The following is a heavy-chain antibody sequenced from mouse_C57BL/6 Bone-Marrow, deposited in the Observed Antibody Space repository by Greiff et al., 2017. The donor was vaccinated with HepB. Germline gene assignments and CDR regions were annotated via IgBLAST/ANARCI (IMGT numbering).Heavy chain of an antibody. CDR2: IDPETGGT. CDR1: GYTFTDYE. Sequence: VQVVESGAELVRPGASVTLSCKASGYTFTDYEMHWVKQTPVHGLEWIGAIDPETGGTAYNQKFKGKAILTADKSSSTAYMELRSLTSEDSAVYYCTRPYGNYGGWYFDVWGTGTTVTVSS. D-gene: IGHD2-1*01. J-gene: IGHJ1*03. V-gene: IGHV1-15*01. CDR3: TRPYGNYGGWYFDV.